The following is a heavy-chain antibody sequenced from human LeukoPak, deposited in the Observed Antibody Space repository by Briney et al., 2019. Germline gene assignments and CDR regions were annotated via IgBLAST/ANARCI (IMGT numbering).Heavy chain of an antibody. CDR3: ARDMTYCGGDCYWGNAFDI. J-gene: IGHJ3*02. D-gene: IGHD2-21*02. Sequence: GGSLRLSCAASGFTFSSYSMNWVRQAPGKGLEWVSSISSSSSYIYYADSVKGRFTISRDNAKNSLYLQMNSLRAEDTAVYYCARDMTYCGGDCYWGNAFDIWGQGTMVTVSS. CDR1: GFTFSSYS. CDR2: ISSSSSYI. V-gene: IGHV3-21*01.